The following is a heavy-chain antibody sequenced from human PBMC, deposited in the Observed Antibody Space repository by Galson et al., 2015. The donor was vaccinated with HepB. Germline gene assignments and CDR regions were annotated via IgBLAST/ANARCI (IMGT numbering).Heavy chain of an antibody. CDR2: LIPILGIA. Sequence: SVKVSCKAYGGPFSSYAISWVRQAPGQGLEWMGRLIPILGIANYAQKFQGRVTITADKSTTTAYMELSSLRSEDTAVYYCARDYGGAVVTTVTRWFDPWGQGTLVTVSS. D-gene: IGHD4-17*01. J-gene: IGHJ5*02. V-gene: IGHV1-69*04. CDR1: GGPFSSYA. CDR3: ARDYGGAVVTTVTRWFDP.